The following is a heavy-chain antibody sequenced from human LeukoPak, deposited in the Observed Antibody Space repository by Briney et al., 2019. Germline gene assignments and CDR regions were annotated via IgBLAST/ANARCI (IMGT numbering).Heavy chain of an antibody. CDR2: ISHSGGT. Sequence: PSQTLSLTCTVSGGSISSDDYYWSWIRQPPGQGLEWIAYISHSGGTYYNPSLKSRATISLDTSRNQFSLKLSSVTAADTAVYYCARDFQGGPNDPWAQGTLVTVSS. CDR3: ARDFQGGPNDP. CDR1: GGSISSDDYY. J-gene: IGHJ5*02. D-gene: IGHD2-15*01. V-gene: IGHV4-30-4*01.